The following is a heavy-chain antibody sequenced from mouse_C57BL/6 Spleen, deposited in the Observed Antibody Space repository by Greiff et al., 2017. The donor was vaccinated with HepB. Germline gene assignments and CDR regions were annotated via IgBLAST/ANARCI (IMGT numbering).Heavy chain of an antibody. CDR2: ISSGSSTI. CDR3: ERQGSYYAMDY. Sequence: EVKVVESGGGLVKPGGSLKLSCAASGFTFSDYGMHWVRQAPEKGLEWVAYISSGSSTIYYADTVKGRFTISRDNAKNTLFLQMTSLRSEDTAMYYCERQGSYYAMDYWGQGTSVTVSS. J-gene: IGHJ4*01. CDR1: GFTFSDYG. V-gene: IGHV5-17*01.